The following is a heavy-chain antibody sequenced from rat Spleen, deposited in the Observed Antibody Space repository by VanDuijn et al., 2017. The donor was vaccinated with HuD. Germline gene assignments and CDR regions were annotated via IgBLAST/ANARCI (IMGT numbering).Heavy chain of an antibody. CDR3: TRGYYFDY. CDR1: GFTFSDYX. CDR2: ISYDGSTP. Sequence: EVQLVESGGGLVQPGRSLKLSCAASGFTFSDYXMAWVLQAPTKGLKWVASISYDGSTPYYRDSVKGRFTISRDNAKSTLYLQMDSLRSEDTATYYCTRGYYFDYWGQGVMVTVSS. J-gene: IGHJ2*01. V-gene: IGHV5-7*01.